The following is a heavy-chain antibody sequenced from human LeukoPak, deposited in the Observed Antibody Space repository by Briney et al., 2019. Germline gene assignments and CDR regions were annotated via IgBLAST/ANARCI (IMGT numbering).Heavy chain of an antibody. Sequence: SETLSLTCAVYGGSFSGYYWSWIRQPPGKGLEWIGEINHSGSTNYNPSLKSRVTISVDTSKNQFSLKLSSVTAADTAVYYCAKDYWDYGDYSPLPPADYWGQGTLVTVSS. D-gene: IGHD4-17*01. J-gene: IGHJ4*02. CDR3: AKDYWDYGDYSPLPPADY. V-gene: IGHV4-34*01. CDR2: INHSGST. CDR1: GGSFSGYY.